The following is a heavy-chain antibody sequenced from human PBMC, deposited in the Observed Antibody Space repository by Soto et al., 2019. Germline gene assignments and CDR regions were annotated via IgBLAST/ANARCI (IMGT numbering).Heavy chain of an antibody. Sequence: PGGSLRLSCAASGFAFSIYAMSWVRQSPGKGLEWVSGIGGSGSSTFYADSVKGRFTISRDNSKNTLYLQMNSLRAEDTAVYHCAKVSTGYAYYFDSWRRGTLFTVSS. D-gene: IGHD3-16*01. CDR1: GFAFSIYA. J-gene: IGHJ4*02. CDR3: AKVSTGYAYYFDS. CDR2: IGGSGSST. V-gene: IGHV3-23*01.